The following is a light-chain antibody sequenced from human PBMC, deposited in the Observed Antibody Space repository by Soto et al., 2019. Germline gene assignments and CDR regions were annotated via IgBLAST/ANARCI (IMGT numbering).Light chain of an antibody. CDR1: SSDVGGYNF. CDR2: DVT. V-gene: IGLV2-14*03. Sequence: QTALTQPASVSGSPGQSITISCTGTSSDVGGYNFVSWYQQHPGKAPKLMIYDVTNRPSGVSNRFSASKSGNTASLTISGLQAEDEADYFCSSYTRSGTNVVFGGGTKLTVL. CDR3: SSYTRSGTNVV. J-gene: IGLJ2*01.